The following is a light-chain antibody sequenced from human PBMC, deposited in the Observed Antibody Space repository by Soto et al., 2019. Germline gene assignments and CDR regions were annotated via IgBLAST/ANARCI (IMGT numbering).Light chain of an antibody. J-gene: IGKJ5*01. CDR3: QQFHDLPIT. V-gene: IGKV1-33*01. Sequence: DIQMTRSPSSLSASAGDRGTITCQASQNIKKNVNWYQQKPGKVPKVLIYDASTWETGIPSRFSGSGSETEFTLTISSLQSEDIATYFCQQFHDLPITFGQGTRLEIK. CDR2: DAS. CDR1: QNIKKN.